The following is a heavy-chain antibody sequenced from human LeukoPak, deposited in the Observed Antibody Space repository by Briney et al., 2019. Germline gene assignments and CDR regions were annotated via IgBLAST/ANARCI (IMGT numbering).Heavy chain of an antibody. D-gene: IGHD1-26*01. CDR3: ARRRSWPDAFDI. J-gene: IGHJ3*02. Sequence: SETLSLTCAVYGGSFSGYYWSWIRQPPGKGLEWIGEINHSGSTNYNPSLKSRVTISLDTSKNQFSLKLSSVTAADTAVYYCARRRSWPDAFDIWGQGTMVTVSS. CDR1: GGSFSGYY. V-gene: IGHV4-34*01. CDR2: INHSGST.